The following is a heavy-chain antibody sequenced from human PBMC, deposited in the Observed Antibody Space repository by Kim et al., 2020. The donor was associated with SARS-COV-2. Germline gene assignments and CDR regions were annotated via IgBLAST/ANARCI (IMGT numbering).Heavy chain of an antibody. Sequence: GGSLRLSCAASGFTFSSYAMSWVRQAPGKGLEWVSAISGSGGSTYYADSVKGRFTISRDNSKNTLYLQMNSLRAEDTAVYYCAKDPRYCSSTSCYAGGAFDIWGQGTMVTVSS. CDR3: AKDPRYCSSTSCYAGGAFDI. D-gene: IGHD2-2*01. J-gene: IGHJ3*02. CDR1: GFTFSSYA. CDR2: ISGSGGST. V-gene: IGHV3-23*01.